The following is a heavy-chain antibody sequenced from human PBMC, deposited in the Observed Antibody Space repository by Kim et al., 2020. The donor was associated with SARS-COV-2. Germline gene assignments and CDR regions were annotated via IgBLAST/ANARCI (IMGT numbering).Heavy chain of an antibody. CDR3: ARVFLGAVVNDY. V-gene: IGHV3-48*03. D-gene: IGHD6-19*01. J-gene: IGHJ4*02. Sequence: YYADSVKGRFTISRDNAKNSLYLQMNSLRAEDTAVYYCARVFLGAVVNDYWGQGTLVTVSS.